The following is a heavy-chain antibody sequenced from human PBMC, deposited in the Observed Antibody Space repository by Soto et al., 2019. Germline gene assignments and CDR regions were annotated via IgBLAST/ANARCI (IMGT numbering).Heavy chain of an antibody. J-gene: IGHJ4*02. D-gene: IGHD7-27*01. V-gene: IGHV2-5*02. Sequence: QITLKESGPTLVKPTQTLTLTCTFSGFSLSTSGVGVGWIRQPPGKALEWLALIYWDDDKPYSPSLNSRLTSATGTPKNHVGLTTTNVDPVDTATYYCAHSLIPNWGSRGAFDCWGQGTLVSVSS. CDR1: GFSLSTSGVG. CDR2: IYWDDDK. CDR3: AHSLIPNWGSRGAFDC.